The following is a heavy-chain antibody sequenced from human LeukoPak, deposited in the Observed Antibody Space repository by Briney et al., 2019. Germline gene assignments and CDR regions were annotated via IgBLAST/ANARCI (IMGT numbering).Heavy chain of an antibody. CDR3: AKVPPAWYSWSLTFDY. CDR2: INHSGST. V-gene: IGHV4-34*01. CDR1: GGSFSGYY. J-gene: IGHJ4*02. D-gene: IGHD1-26*01. Sequence: SETLSLTCAVYGGSFSGYYWSWIRQPPGKGLEWIGEINHSGSTNYNPSLKSRVTISVDTSKNQFSLKLSSVTAADTAVYYCAKVPPAWYSWSLTFDYWGQGTLVTVSS.